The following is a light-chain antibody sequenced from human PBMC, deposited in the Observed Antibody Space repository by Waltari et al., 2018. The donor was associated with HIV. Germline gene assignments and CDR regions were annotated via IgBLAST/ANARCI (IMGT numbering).Light chain of an antibody. J-gene: IGKJ4*01. CDR3: QQYGSSPIT. V-gene: IGKV3-20*01. CDR2: GAS. CDR1: QSVSSSY. Sequence: EFVLTQSPGTLSLSPGHRATLSCRASQSVSSSYLAWYQQRLGQAPRLIIYGASSRAAGIPDRFSGSGSGTDFALTISSLEPEDFAVYYCQQYGSSPITFGGGTKVEIK.